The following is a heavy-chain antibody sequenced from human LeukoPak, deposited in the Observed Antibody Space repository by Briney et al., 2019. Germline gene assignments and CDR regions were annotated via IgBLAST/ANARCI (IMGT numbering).Heavy chain of an antibody. V-gene: IGHV3-48*04. CDR2: ISSSGSTI. D-gene: IGHD5-18*01. CDR1: GFAFSSYG. CDR3: ARRNTAMVLYYYYYMDV. Sequence: GGSLRLSCAASGFAFSSYGMHWVRQAPGKGLEWVSYISSSGSTIYYADSVKGRFTISRDNAKNSLYLQMNSLRAEDTAVYYCARRNTAMVLYYYYYMDVWGKGTTVTVSS. J-gene: IGHJ6*03.